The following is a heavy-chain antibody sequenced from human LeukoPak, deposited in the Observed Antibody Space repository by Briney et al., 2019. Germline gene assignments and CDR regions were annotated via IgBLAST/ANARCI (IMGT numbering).Heavy chain of an antibody. CDR2: PSSDGSNK. Sequence: PGGSLRLSCAASGVTFTNYTMHWVRQAPGKGLEWVAVPSSDGSNKYYADSVKGRFTISRDISKNTLYLQMTSLRADDTAVYYCARGAYQIVVVTAPTYWGQGTLVTVSS. V-gene: IGHV3-30-3*01. J-gene: IGHJ4*02. D-gene: IGHD2-21*02. CDR1: GVTFTNYT. CDR3: ARGAYQIVVVTAPTY.